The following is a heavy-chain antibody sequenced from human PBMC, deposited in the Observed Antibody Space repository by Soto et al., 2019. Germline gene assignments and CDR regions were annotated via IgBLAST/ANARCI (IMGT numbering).Heavy chain of an antibody. V-gene: IGHV6-1*01. CDR3: GRTIRGRVVKYFDD. CDR1: GDSVSNNSVA. Sequence: PSQTLSLTCAISGDSVSNNSVAWNWVRQSPSRGLEWLGRTYYRSKWHYDYAPSVRSRITINPDTSKNHFSLQLNSVSPKDAAGYYCGRTIRGRVVKYFDDWGQGTLVTVSS. J-gene: IGHJ4*02. D-gene: IGHD3-10*01. CDR2: TYYRSKWHY.